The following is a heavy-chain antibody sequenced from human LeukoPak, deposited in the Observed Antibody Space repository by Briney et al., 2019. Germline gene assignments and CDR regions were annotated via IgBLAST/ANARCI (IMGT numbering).Heavy chain of an antibody. CDR2: IGTAGDT. D-gene: IGHD2-15*01. J-gene: IGHJ3*02. Sequence: PGGSLRLSCAASGFTFSSYDMHWVRQATGKGLEWVSAIGTAGDTYYPGSVKGRFTISRENAKNSLYLQMNSLRAGDTAVYYCARAKAVAATDAFDIWGQGTMVTVPS. CDR3: ARAKAVAATDAFDI. CDR1: GFTFSSYD. V-gene: IGHV3-13*04.